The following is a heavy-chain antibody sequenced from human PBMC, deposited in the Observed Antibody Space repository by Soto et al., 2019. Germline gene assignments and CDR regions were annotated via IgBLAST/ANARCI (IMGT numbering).Heavy chain of an antibody. CDR1: GFTFSSHD. V-gene: IGHV3-33*01. D-gene: IGHD4-17*01. CDR2: IWYDGSNK. CDR3: EREAVDYGDCDS. J-gene: IGHJ4*02. Sequence: QVQLVESGGGVVQPGRSLRLSCAASGFTFSSHDMHWVRQAPGKGLEWVAVIWYDGSNKYYADSVKGRFTISRDNSKNELYLQMNSMGAEGTDVYYWEREAVDYGDCDSWGQGTLVTVSS.